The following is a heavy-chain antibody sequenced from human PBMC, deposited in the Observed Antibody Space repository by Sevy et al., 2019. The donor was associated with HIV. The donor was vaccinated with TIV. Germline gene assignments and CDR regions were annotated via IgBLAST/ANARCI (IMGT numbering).Heavy chain of an antibody. V-gene: IGHV1-24*01. J-gene: IGHJ4*02. CDR2: FDPEDDET. Sequence: ASVKVSCKVSGYTLTELSMHWVRQAPGKGLEWMGGFDPEDDETIYAQKFQGRVTMTEDTSTDTAYMELSSLRSEDTAVYYCATDPLRYGSGSLFDYWGQGTLVTVSS. CDR1: GYTLTELS. CDR3: ATDPLRYGSGSLFDY. D-gene: IGHD3-10*01.